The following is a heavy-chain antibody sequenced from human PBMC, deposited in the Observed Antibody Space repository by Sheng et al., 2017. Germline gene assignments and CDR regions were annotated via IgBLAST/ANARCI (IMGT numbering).Heavy chain of an antibody. Sequence: EGQLVESGGGLVQPGGSLRLSCTGFGFRFNNYPMNWVRQAPGKGLEWISYTTSAAGIVHYSDSVRGRFTVSRDSAKNSLDLQMDSLRAEDTAVYFCARDLSGDYIGGTMSWGQGTLVTVSS. CDR1: GFRFNNYP. D-gene: IGHD1-1*01. CDR2: TTSAAGIV. CDR3: ARDLSGDYIGGTMS. V-gene: IGHV3-48*01. J-gene: IGHJ5*02.